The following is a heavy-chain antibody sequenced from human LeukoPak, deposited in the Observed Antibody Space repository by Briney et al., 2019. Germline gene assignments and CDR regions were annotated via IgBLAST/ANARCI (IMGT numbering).Heavy chain of an antibody. CDR2: ISYDGSNK. Sequence: GGSLRLSCAASGFTFSSYAMHWVRQAPGKGLEWVAVISYDGSNKYYADSEKGRFTISRDNSKNTLYLQMNSLRAEDTAVYYCAKEHDWGQGTLVTVSS. V-gene: IGHV3-30-3*01. J-gene: IGHJ4*02. CDR3: AKEHD. CDR1: GFTFSSYA.